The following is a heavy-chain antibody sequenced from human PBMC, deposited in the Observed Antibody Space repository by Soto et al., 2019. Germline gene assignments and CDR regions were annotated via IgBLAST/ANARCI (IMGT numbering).Heavy chain of an antibody. CDR1: GFTFSNYA. J-gene: IGHJ4*02. CDR2: IGQTPTNT. D-gene: IGHD6-13*01. Sequence: GGSLRLSCAASGFTFSNYAMNWVRQAPGKGLEWVSSIGQTPTNTYYADSVKGRFTISRDSSNNTLYLQMNSLRVEDTAMYYCVREPWGFSGTWYDYWGQGTLVTVSS. CDR3: VREPWGFSGTWYDY. V-gene: IGHV3-23*01.